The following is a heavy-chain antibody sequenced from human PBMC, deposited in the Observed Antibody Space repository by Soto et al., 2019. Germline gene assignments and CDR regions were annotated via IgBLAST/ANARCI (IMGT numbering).Heavy chain of an antibody. CDR1: VFTFSIYA. CDR3: AKGPAVLRFLEWLPGGYYGMDV. J-gene: IGHJ6*02. CDR2: ISGSGGRT. D-gene: IGHD3-3*01. Sequence: LRLSWAASVFTFSIYAMSCVRQAPGKGLDWVSAISGSGGRTYYADSVKGRFTISRDNSKNTLYLQMNSLRAEDTAVYYCAKGPAVLRFLEWLPGGYYGMDVWGQGTTVTVSS. V-gene: IGHV3-23*01.